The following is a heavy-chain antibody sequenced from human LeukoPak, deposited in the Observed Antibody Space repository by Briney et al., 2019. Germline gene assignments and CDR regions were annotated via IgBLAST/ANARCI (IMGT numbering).Heavy chain of an antibody. D-gene: IGHD6-13*01. CDR3: AKGPGSKAAGTGGFDY. J-gene: IGHJ4*02. V-gene: IGHV3-23*01. CDR2: ISGSGGST. Sequence: PGGSLRLSCAASGFTFSSYAMSWVRQAPGKGLEWVSAISGSGGSTYYADSVKGRFTISRDNSKNTLYLQMNSLRAEDTAVYYCAKGPGSKAAGTGGFDYWGQGTLVTVSS. CDR1: GFTFSSYA.